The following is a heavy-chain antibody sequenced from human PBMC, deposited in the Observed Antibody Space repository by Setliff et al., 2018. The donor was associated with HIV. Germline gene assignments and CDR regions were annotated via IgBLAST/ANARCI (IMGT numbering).Heavy chain of an antibody. J-gene: IGHJ3*01. CDR2: ISNSSRYY. CDR1: GFLFNRYS. Sequence: GESLKISCSASGFLFNRYSLNWVRQAPGRGPEWVASISNSSRYYWVKARYGDSVRGRFTISGDYAKNSVYLQMNSLRVEDSAVYYCAREVLRGGDDAFGLWGRGTVVTVPS. V-gene: IGHV3-21*01. CDR3: AREVLRGGDDAFGL. D-gene: IGHD3-10*01.